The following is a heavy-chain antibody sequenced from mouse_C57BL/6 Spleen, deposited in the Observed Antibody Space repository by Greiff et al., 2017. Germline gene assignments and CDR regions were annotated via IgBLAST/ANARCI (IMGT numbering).Heavy chain of an antibody. D-gene: IGHD2-3*01. CDR2: INPNNGGT. V-gene: IGHV1-26*01. Sequence: VQLQQSGPELVKPGASVKISCKASGYTFTDYYMNWVKQSHGKSLEWIGDINPNNGGTSYNQKFKGKATLTVDKSSSTAYMELRSLTSEDSAVYYCARGDGYLYWYFDVWGTGTTVTVSS. CDR1: GYTFTDYY. J-gene: IGHJ1*03. CDR3: ARGDGYLYWYFDV.